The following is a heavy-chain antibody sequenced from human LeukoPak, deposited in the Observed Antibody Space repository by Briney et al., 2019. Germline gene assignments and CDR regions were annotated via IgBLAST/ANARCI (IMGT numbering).Heavy chain of an antibody. CDR2: ISVYNGDT. CDR1: GYTFTSYA. CDR3: ARPLDQLLYNGTGY. D-gene: IGHD2-2*02. V-gene: IGHV1-18*01. Sequence: GASVKVSCKTSGYTFTSYAIIWVRQAPGQGLEWMGWISVYNGDTNYAQKLQGRVTMTTDTSTSTAYMELRSLRSDDTAVYYCARPLDQLLYNGTGYWGQGTLVTVSS. J-gene: IGHJ4*02.